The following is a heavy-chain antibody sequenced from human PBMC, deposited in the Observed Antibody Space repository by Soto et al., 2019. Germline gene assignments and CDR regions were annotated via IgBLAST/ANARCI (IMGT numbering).Heavy chain of an antibody. D-gene: IGHD2-15*01. Sequence: QLQLQESGSGLVKPPQTLSLTCAVSCGSISSDVYSWSWIRQPPGKGLEWIGYIYHGGDAYYNPSLKSRVTISVDRSKNQFSLNLSSVTAADTAMYYCARGEAYCSGGTCYYRFDPWGQGTLVTVSS. CDR2: IYHGGDA. CDR3: ARGEAYCSGGTCYYRFDP. V-gene: IGHV4-30-2*01. CDR1: CGSISSDVYS. J-gene: IGHJ5*02.